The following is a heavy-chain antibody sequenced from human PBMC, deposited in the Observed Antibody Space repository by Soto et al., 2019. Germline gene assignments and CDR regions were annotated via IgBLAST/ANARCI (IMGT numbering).Heavy chain of an antibody. CDR3: ANSLGRSGNYPVKFDP. V-gene: IGHV4-34*08. Sequence: SETLRLTCAVYGGTFIGYYWSWISQTTGKGLEWIGEINHSGSTKYNPSLRSRVTLSVDTSKNQFSLRLSSVTAADTAVYYCANSLGRSGNYPVKFDPWGQGTLVTVSS. J-gene: IGHJ5*02. D-gene: IGHD3-10*01. CDR2: INHSGST. CDR1: GGTFIGYY.